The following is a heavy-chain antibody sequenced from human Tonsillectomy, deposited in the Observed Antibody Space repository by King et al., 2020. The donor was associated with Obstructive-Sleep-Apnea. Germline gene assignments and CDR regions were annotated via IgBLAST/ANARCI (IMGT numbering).Heavy chain of an antibody. Sequence: VQLVESGGGVVQPGRSLRLSCAASGFTFSSYGMHWVRQAPGKGLEWVAVISYDGSNKYYADSVKGRFTISRDNSKNTLYLQMNSLRAEDTAVYYCAKVLFGLWFGELPSGMDVWGQGTTVTVSS. J-gene: IGHJ6*02. V-gene: IGHV3-30*18. CDR1: GFTFSSYG. CDR2: ISYDGSNK. D-gene: IGHD3-10*01. CDR3: AKVLFGLWFGELPSGMDV.